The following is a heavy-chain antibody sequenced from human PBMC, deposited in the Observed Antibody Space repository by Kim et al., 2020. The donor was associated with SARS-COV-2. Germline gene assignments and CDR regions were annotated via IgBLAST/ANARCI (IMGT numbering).Heavy chain of an antibody. V-gene: IGHV1-69*01. D-gene: IGHD2-2*01. CDR3: ARDVHRNIVVVPDAFDI. Sequence: FQGRATITADESTSTAYMELSSLRSEDTAVYYCARDVHRNIVVVPDAFDIWGQGTMVTVSS. J-gene: IGHJ3*02.